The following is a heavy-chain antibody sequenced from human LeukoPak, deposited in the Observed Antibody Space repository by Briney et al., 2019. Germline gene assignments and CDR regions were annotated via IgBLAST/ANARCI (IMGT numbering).Heavy chain of an antibody. CDR1: GFAFSSSS. V-gene: IGHV3-48*04. Sequence: GGSLRLSCAASGFAFSSSSMNWVRQAPGKGLEWISYISSDSNIIYYADSVKGRFTISRDNAKNALYLQMNSLRAEDTAVYYCARTFDYWGQGTLVTVSS. CDR3: ARTFDY. J-gene: IGHJ4*02. CDR2: ISSDSNII.